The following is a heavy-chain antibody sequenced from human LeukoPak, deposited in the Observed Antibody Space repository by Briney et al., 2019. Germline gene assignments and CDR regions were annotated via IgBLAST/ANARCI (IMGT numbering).Heavy chain of an antibody. D-gene: IGHD1-7*01. CDR1: GLTFSTHA. CDR2: ISYGGRNK. CDR3: AKARYNWNYLFDY. J-gene: IGHJ4*02. Sequence: GRSLRLSCITSGLTFSTHAIHWVRQAPGKGLEWVALISYGGRNKYYADSVKGRFTISRDNSKNTLYLQMNSLRAEDTAVYYCAKARYNWNYLFDYWGQGTLVTVSS. V-gene: IGHV3-30*04.